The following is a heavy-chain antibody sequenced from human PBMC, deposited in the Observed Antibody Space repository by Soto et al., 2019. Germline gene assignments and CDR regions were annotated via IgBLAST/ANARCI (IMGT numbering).Heavy chain of an antibody. Sequence: GSLRLSCAASEFTFRSYWMHWVRQSPGKGLVWVSRISGDGSSTTYADSVRGRFTISRDNAKNTVYLQMDSLRAEDTAVYYCDRSITGTYGAFDPWGQGTMVTVSS. D-gene: IGHD1-7*01. CDR3: DRSITGTYGAFDP. V-gene: IGHV3-74*01. J-gene: IGHJ3*01. CDR2: ISGDGSST. CDR1: EFTFRSYW.